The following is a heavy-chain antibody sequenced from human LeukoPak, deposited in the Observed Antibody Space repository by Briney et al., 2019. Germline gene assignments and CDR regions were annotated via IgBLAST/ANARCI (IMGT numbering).Heavy chain of an antibody. CDR2: ISESGVST. Sequence: RAGGSLRLSCAASGFTFSSYSISWVRQAPGKGLEWVSSISESGVSTYYADSVKGRFTVSRVNSDNTLYLQRNSLRAADTPVYYCAKGIRRSPAPSSWSCFDYWGQGTLVTVSS. CDR1: GFTFSSYS. J-gene: IGHJ4*02. V-gene: IGHV3-23*01. D-gene: IGHD6-13*01. CDR3: AKGIRRSPAPSSWSCFDY.